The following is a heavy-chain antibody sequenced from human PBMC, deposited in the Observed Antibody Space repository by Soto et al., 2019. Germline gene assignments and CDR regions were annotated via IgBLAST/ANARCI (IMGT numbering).Heavy chain of an antibody. Sequence: PSETLSLTCTVSGGSISSYYWSWIRQPPGKGLEWIGKIYYSGSTYYSPSLKSRVTISVDTSKNQFSLKLSSVTAADTAVYYCARRSGNYWYFDLWGRGTLVTVSS. CDR2: IYYSGST. J-gene: IGHJ2*01. CDR1: GGSISSYY. V-gene: IGHV4-59*04. D-gene: IGHD3-3*01. CDR3: ARRSGNYWYFDL.